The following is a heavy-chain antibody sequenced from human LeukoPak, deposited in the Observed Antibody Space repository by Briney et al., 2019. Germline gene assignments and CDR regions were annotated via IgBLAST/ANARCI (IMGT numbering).Heavy chain of an antibody. CDR3: ASVYDSTGMGAFDI. J-gene: IGHJ3*02. Sequence: SFDDYVMHWIRQPPGKGLEWIGYIYHSGSTYYNPSLKSRVTISVDRSKNQFSLKLSSVTAADTAVYYCASVYDSTGMGAFDIWGQGTMVTVSS. CDR2: IYHSGST. V-gene: IGHV4-30-2*01. D-gene: IGHD3-22*01. CDR1: SFDDYV.